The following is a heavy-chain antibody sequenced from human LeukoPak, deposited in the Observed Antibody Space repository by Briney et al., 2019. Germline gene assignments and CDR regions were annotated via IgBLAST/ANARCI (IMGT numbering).Heavy chain of an antibody. CDR1: GFTFSSYW. CDR2: IKTDGSEK. V-gene: IGHV3-7*01. J-gene: IGHJ1*01. D-gene: IGHD3-22*01. Sequence: PRGSLRLSCAASGFTFSSYWMGWVRQAPGKRLQWEANIKTDGSEKYYVDSVKGRFTISRDNAKNSLYLQMNSLRAEDTAVYYCATYSSLNRREFQFWGQGTLLTVSS. CDR3: ATYSSLNRREFQF.